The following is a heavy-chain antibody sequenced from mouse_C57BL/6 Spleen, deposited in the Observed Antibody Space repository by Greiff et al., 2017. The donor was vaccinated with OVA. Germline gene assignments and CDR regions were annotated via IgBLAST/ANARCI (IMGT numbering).Heavy chain of an antibody. CDR3: ARGTTVVAIDY. Sequence: DVKLQESGPGLVKPSQSLSLTCSVTGYSITSGYYWNWIRQFPGNKLEWMGYISYDGSNNYNPSLKNRISITRDTSKNQFFLKLNSVTTEDTATYYCARGTTVVAIDYWGQGTTLTVSS. CDR2: ISYDGSN. J-gene: IGHJ2*01. D-gene: IGHD1-1*01. CDR1: GYSITSGYY. V-gene: IGHV3-6*01.